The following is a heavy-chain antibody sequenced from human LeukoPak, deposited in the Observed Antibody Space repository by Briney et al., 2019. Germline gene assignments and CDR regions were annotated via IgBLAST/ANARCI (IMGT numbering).Heavy chain of an antibody. D-gene: IGHD5-24*01. CDR1: GFTFSSYG. CDR2: ISYDGSNK. V-gene: IGHV3-30*18. CDR3: AKDLRRDGYNPQDY. J-gene: IGHJ4*02. Sequence: GGSLRLSCAASGFTFSSYGMHWVRQAPGKGLEWVAVISYDGSNKYYADSVKGRFTISRDNSKNTLYLQMNSLRAEDTAVYYCAKDLRRDGYNPQDYWGQGTLVTVSS.